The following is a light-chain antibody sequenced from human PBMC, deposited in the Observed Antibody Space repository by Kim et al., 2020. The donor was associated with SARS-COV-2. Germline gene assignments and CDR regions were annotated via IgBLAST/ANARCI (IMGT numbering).Light chain of an antibody. V-gene: IGKV3-15*01. J-gene: IGKJ1*01. Sequence: EIVMTQSPATLSVSPGERATLSCRASQGVSSNLAWYQQKPGQAPRVLIYGASTRATGITARFSGSGSGTEFTLTISSLQSEDFAVYYCQQYNNWWTYGQGTKVDIK. CDR2: GAS. CDR3: QQYNNWWT. CDR1: QGVSSN.